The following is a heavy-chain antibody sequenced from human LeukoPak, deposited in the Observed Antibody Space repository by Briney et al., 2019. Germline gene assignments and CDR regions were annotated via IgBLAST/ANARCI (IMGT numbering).Heavy chain of an antibody. CDR2: ISSSGSYI. CDR3: ARGPRIAAAGIDY. Sequence: KPGGSLRLSCAASGFTFSSYSMNWVRQAPGKGLEWVSSISSSGSYIYYADSVKGRFTISRDNAKNSLYLQMNSLRAEDTAVYYCARGPRIAAAGIDYWGQGTLVTVSS. D-gene: IGHD6-13*01. CDR1: GFTFSSYS. J-gene: IGHJ4*02. V-gene: IGHV3-21*01.